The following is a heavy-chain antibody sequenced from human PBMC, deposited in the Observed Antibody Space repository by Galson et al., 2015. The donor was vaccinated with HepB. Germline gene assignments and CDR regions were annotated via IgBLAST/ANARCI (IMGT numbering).Heavy chain of an antibody. CDR3: ARDLTQWGNIVVIPPAAY. CDR2: IGAHTGNT. CDR1: GYTFSYYG. V-gene: IGHV1-18*01. D-gene: IGHD2-2*01. Sequence: SVKVSCKASGYTFSYYGITWVRQAPGQGLEWMGWIGAHTGNTRLAQSLQGRLTLTTNTSTSTAYMELRSLRPDDTAVYFCARDLTQWGNIVVIPPAAYWGQGTLVTVSS. J-gene: IGHJ4*02.